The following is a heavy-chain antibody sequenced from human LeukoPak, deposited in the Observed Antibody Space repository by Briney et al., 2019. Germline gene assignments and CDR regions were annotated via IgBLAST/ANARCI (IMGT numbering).Heavy chain of an antibody. D-gene: IGHD1-26*01. J-gene: IGHJ4*02. Sequence: GGSLRLSCAASGFTFSTSSMNWVRQAPGKGLEWVSSISSGSTYIYYADSVEGRFTVSRDNAKESMYLQLNSLSAEDTAVYYCARGPRLIGGAGKAYFDYWGQGTLVTVSS. CDR1: GFTFSTSS. V-gene: IGHV3-21*01. CDR2: ISSGSTYI. CDR3: ARGPRLIGGAGKAYFDY.